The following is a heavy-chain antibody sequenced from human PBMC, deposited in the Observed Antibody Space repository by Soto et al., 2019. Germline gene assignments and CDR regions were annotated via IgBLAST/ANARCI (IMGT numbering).Heavy chain of an antibody. CDR3: ARDLAHRVYYGMDV. CDR2: INPNSGGT. D-gene: IGHD3-16*02. V-gene: IGHV1-2*02. Sequence: ASVKVSCKASGYTFTGYYMHWVRQAPGQGLEWMGWINPNSGGTNYAQKLQGRVTMTRDTSISTAYMELSRLRSDDTAVYYCARDLAHRVYYGMDVWGQGTTVTVSS. J-gene: IGHJ6*02. CDR1: GYTFTGYY.